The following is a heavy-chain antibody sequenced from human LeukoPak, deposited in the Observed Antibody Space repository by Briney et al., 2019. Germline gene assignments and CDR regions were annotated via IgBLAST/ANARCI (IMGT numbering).Heavy chain of an antibody. V-gene: IGHV4-34*01. D-gene: IGHD3-10*01. CDR2: INHSGSS. CDR1: GESFTGYY. J-gene: IGHJ6*03. CDR3: ARATYHSGSGSYIYYYMDV. Sequence: SETLSLTCAVYGESFTGYYWSWIRQPPGKGLEWIGEINHSGSSNYNPSLKSRVTISLDTSKNQVSLELRSVTAADTAMYYCARATYHSGSGSYIYYYMDVWAKGTTVTVSS.